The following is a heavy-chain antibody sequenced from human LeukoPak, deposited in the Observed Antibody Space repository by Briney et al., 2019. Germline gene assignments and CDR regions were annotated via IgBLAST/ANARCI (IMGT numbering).Heavy chain of an antibody. CDR1: GGTFSSYA. J-gene: IGHJ4*02. CDR2: IIPISSIT. V-gene: IGHV1-69*01. Sequence: SVKVSCKASGGTFSSYAISWVRQDPGQGLQLMGGIIPISSITNYAQKFQGRVTITADESTSTAYMELSSLRSEYTAVYYCARGKYDDSSGYYLFDYWGQGTLVTVSS. CDR3: ARGKYDDSSGYYLFDY. D-gene: IGHD3-22*01.